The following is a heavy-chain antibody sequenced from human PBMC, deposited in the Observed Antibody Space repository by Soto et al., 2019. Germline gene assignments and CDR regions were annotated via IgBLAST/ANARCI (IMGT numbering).Heavy chain of an antibody. Sequence: ACGESVYIYVMRWVCQAPGQRLEWMGWINAGNGNTKYSQKFQGRVTITRDTSASTAYMELSSLRSEDTAVYYCAKDQGSSWYEIDYWGQGTLVTVSS. CDR2: INAGNGNT. CDR1: GESVYIYV. V-gene: IGHV1-3*01. D-gene: IGHD6-13*01. CDR3: AKDQGSSWYEIDY. J-gene: IGHJ4*02.